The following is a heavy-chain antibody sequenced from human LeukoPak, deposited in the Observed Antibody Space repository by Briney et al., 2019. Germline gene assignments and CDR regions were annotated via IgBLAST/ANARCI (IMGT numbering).Heavy chain of an antibody. J-gene: IGHJ4*02. CDR3: AKDHVEMADELFDY. V-gene: IGHV3-33*06. Sequence: VRSLRLSCAASGFTFSSYGMHWVRQAPGKGLEWVAVIWYDGSNKYYADSVKGRFTISRDNSKNTLYLQMNSLRAEDTAVYYCAKDHVEMADELFDYWGQGTLVTVSS. CDR2: IWYDGSNK. CDR1: GFTFSSYG. D-gene: IGHD5-24*01.